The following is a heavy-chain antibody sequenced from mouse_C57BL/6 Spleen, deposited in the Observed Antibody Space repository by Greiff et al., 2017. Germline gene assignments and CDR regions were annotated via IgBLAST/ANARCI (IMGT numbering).Heavy chain of an antibody. Sequence: VQLQQSGAELVRPGASVKLSCTASGFNIKDDYMHWVKQRPEQGLEWIGWIDPENGDTEYASKFQGKATITADTSSNTAYLQLSSLTSEDTAVXYCTGPLDSSGYRFAYWGQGTLVTVSA. V-gene: IGHV14-4*01. CDR3: TGPLDSSGYRFAY. J-gene: IGHJ3*01. D-gene: IGHD3-2*02. CDR1: GFNIKDDY. CDR2: IDPENGDT.